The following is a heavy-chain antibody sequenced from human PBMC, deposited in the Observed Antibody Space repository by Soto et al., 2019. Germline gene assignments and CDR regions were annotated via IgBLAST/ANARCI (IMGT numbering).Heavy chain of an antibody. V-gene: IGHV3-48*03. CDR2: ISTSGSTV. CDR1: RFTFSTYE. CDR3: VRYCSTTLCNGVATRTFDY. J-gene: IGHJ4*02. Sequence: SLRLSCAASRFTFSTYEMNWVRQAPGKGLEWVSYISTSGSTVYYADSVKGRLTISRDNTRNSLYLQMNSLRDEDTALYYCVRYCSTTLCNGVATRTFDYWGQGTLVTVSS. D-gene: IGHD2-2*01.